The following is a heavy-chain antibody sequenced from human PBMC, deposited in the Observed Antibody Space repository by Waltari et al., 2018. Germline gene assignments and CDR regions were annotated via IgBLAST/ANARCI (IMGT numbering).Heavy chain of an antibody. D-gene: IGHD6-13*01. CDR2: IYYSGST. V-gene: IGHV4-39*01. J-gene: IGHJ4*02. CDR1: GGSISSSSYY. CDR3: ARHRGGIAAAGTRSNFDY. Sequence: QLQLQESGPGLVKPSETLSLPCTFSGGSISSSSYYWGWIRQPPGRGLPGMGGIYYSGSTYYNPSLKSRVTISVDTAKNQFSLKLSSVTAADTAVYYCARHRGGIAAAGTRSNFDYWGQGTLVTVSS.